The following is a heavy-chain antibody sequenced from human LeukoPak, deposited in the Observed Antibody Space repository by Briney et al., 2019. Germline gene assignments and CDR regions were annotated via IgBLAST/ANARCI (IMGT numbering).Heavy chain of an antibody. V-gene: IGHV3-48*03. CDR1: GFTFSSYE. D-gene: IGHD3-10*01. CDR2: ISSSGSTI. J-gene: IGHJ4*02. Sequence: PGGSLRLSCAASGFTFSSYEMNWVRQAPGKGLEWVSYISSSGSTIYYADSVKGRFTISRDNAKNSLYLQMNSLRAEDTAVYYCARDAMVRGVISRWDYWGQGTLVTVS. CDR3: ARDAMVRGVISRWDY.